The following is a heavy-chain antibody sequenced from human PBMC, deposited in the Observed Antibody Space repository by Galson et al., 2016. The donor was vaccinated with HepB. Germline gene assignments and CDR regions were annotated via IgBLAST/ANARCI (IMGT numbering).Heavy chain of an antibody. CDR3: ARDDDKSGNNLDY. D-gene: IGHD3-22*01. Sequence: SLRLSCAASGFMFYNYGMHWVRQAPGKGLEWVAVIGRDGINKYYRDSVKGRFTISRDNSQNTLHLQMNSLRAEDTALYYCARDDDKSGNNLDYWGQGTLVTVSS. J-gene: IGHJ4*02. CDR2: IGRDGINK. V-gene: IGHV3-33*01. CDR1: GFMFYNYG.